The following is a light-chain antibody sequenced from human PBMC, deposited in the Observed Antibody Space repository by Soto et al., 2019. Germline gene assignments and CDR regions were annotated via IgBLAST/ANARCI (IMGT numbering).Light chain of an antibody. J-gene: IGKJ1*01. V-gene: IGKV3-11*01. CDR1: QSVSSY. CDR3: QQRSTWPPWT. Sequence: EIVLTQSPATLSLSPGERATLSCRASQSVSSYLAWYKQKPGQAPRLLIYDASNRATGIPARFSGSGSGTDCTLTISSLEPEDFAVYYCQQRSTWPPWTFGQGPKVEIK. CDR2: DAS.